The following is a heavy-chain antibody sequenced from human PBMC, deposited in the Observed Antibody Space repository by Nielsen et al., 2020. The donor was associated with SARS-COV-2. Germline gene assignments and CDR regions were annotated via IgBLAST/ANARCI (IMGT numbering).Heavy chain of an antibody. CDR1: GGSISSYY. CDR2: IYYSGST. CDR3: ARAGNYYYYYYMDV. V-gene: IGHV4-59*01. J-gene: IGHJ6*03. Sequence: SETLSLTCTVSGGSISSYYWSWIRQPPGKGLEWIGYIYYSGSTNYNPSLKSRVTISVDTSKNQFSLKLSSVTAADTAVYYCARAGNYYYYYYMDVWGKGTTVTVSS.